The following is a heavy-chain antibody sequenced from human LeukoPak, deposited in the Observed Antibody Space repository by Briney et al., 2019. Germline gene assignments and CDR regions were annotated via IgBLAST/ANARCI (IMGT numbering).Heavy chain of an antibody. CDR1: GGSISSSSYY. CDR2: IYYSGST. CDR3: ARDYLPYDSSGSLIQYYFDY. V-gene: IGHV4-39*07. Sequence: SETLSLTCTVSGGSISSSSYYWGWIRQPPGKGLEWIGSIYYSGSTYYNPSLKSRVTISVDTSKNQFSLKLSSVTAADTAVYYCARDYLPYDSSGSLIQYYFDYWGQGTLVTVSS. J-gene: IGHJ4*02. D-gene: IGHD3-22*01.